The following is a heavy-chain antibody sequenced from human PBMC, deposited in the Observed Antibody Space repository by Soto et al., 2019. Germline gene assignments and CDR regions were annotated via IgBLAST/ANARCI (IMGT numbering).Heavy chain of an antibody. CDR1: GGSITSTSYY. CDR2: IYYSGGT. CDR3: AAEDYADYSLETPMGTH. J-gene: IGHJ4*02. V-gene: IGHV4-39*01. D-gene: IGHD4-17*01. Sequence: PSETLSLTCTVSGGSITSTSYYWAWIRQPPGKGLEWIGNIYYSGGTYYNPSLASRVTISVDTSKNQFSLKVSSVTAADTAVYYCAAEDYADYSLETPMGTHWGQGTLVTVSS.